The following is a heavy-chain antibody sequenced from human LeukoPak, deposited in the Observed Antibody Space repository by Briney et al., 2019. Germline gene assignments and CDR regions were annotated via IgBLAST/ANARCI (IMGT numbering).Heavy chain of an antibody. CDR1: GFTFSSYW. Sequence: PGGSLRLSCAASGFTFSSYWMSWVRQAPGKGLEWVANIKQDGSEKYYVDSVKGRFTISRDNAKNSLYLQMNSLRAEDTAVYYCATEGGSSWFDYWGQGTLVTVSS. V-gene: IGHV3-7*01. CDR3: ATEGGSSWFDY. CDR2: IKQDGSEK. D-gene: IGHD6-13*01. J-gene: IGHJ4*02.